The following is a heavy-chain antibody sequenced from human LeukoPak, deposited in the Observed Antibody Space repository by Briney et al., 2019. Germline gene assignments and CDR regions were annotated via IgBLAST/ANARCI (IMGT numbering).Heavy chain of an antibody. CDR3: ASERLNNAFDI. CDR2: TNPNSGGS. Sequence: ASVKVSCTASGYTLTAYYVHWVRQAPGQGLEWMGWTNPNSGGSNSAQKFQGRVTMTRDTSLNTAYMELSRLTSDDTAVYFCASERLNNAFDIWGQGTMVTVSS. J-gene: IGHJ3*02. V-gene: IGHV1-2*02. D-gene: IGHD1-14*01. CDR1: GYTLTAYY.